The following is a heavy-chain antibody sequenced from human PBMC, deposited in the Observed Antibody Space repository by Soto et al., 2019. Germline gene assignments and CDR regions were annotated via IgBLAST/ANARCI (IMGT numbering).Heavy chain of an antibody. CDR1: GFTFSSYA. J-gene: IGHJ4*02. CDR2: ISGSGGST. V-gene: IGHV3-23*01. D-gene: IGHD6-19*01. Sequence: EVQLLESGGGLVQPGGSLRLSCAASGFTFSSYAMNWVRQAPGKGLEWGSVISGSGGSTYYADSVKGRFTISRDNSKNPLYLQMNSLRAEDTAVYYCARRSSGWYFDYWGQGTLVTVSS. CDR3: ARRSSGWYFDY.